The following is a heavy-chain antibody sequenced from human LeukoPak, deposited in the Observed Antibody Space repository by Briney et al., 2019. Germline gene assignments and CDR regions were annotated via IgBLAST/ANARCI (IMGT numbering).Heavy chain of an antibody. CDR3: ARVGGSRTPYDAFDI. CDR2: IYYSGST. J-gene: IGHJ3*02. CDR1: GDSISSYY. D-gene: IGHD5-12*01. V-gene: IGHV4-59*01. Sequence: SETLSLTCIVSGDSISSYYWSWIRQPPGKGLEWIGYIYYSGSTNYNPSLKSRVTISVDTPKNQFSLKLSSVTAADTAVYYCARVGGSRTPYDAFDIWGQGTMVTVSS.